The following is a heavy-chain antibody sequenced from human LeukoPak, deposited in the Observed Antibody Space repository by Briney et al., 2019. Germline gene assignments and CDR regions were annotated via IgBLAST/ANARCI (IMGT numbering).Heavy chain of an antibody. J-gene: IGHJ5*02. CDR2: IYYSGST. Sequence: SETLSLTCTVSDGSISSGGYYWSWIRQHPGKGLEWIGYIYYSGSTYYNPSLKSRVTISVDTSKNQFSLKLSSVTAADTAVYYCARVKGMDDILTGFDPWGQGTLVTVSS. CDR1: DGSISSGGYY. V-gene: IGHV4-31*03. CDR3: ARVKGMDDILTGFDP. D-gene: IGHD3-9*01.